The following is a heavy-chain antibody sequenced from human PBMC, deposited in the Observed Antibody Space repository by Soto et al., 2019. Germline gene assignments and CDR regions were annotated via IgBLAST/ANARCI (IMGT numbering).Heavy chain of an antibody. CDR2: IYSGGYT. CDR1: GFTVSNNY. Sequence: EVQLVESGGGLIQPGGSLRLSCAVSGFTVSNNYMSWVRQAPGKGLEGVSVIYSGGYTAYGDSVKGRFTISRDNSKNTLSLQMNRRGAEHPAGFCGGTPGGGGGYWGQGTLVTVSS. CDR3: GTPGGGGGY. V-gene: IGHV3-53*01. D-gene: IGHD3-16*01. J-gene: IGHJ4*02.